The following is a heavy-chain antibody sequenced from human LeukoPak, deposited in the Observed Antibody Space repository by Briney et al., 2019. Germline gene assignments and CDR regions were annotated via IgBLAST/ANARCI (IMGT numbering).Heavy chain of an antibody. J-gene: IGHJ4*02. CDR2: IYPGDSDT. D-gene: IGHD3-3*01. Sequence: GESLKISCKGSGYSFTSYWIGWVRQMPGKGLEWMGIIYPGDSDTRYSPSFQGQVTISADKSISTAYLQWSSLEASDTAMYYCARCDQTYYDFWSGCEFDYWGQGTLVTVSS. V-gene: IGHV5-51*01. CDR3: ARCDQTYYDFWSGCEFDY. CDR1: GYSFTSYW.